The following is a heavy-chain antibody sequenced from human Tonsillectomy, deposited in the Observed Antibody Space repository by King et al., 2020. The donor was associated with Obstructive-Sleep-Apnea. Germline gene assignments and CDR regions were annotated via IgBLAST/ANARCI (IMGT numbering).Heavy chain of an antibody. V-gene: IGHV3-30*04. J-gene: IGHJ4*02. CDR2: ISYDGSNK. CDR1: GFTFSSYA. Sequence: VQLVESGGGVVQPGRSLRLSCAASGFTFSSYAMHWVRQAPGKGLEWVAVISYDGSNKYYADSVKGRFTISRDNSKNTLYLQMNSLRAEDTAVYYCARDRSSFDYWGQGTLVTVSS. CDR3: ARDRSSFDY.